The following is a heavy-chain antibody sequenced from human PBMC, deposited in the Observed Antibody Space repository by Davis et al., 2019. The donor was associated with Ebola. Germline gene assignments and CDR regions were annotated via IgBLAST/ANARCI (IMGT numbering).Heavy chain of an antibody. CDR2: IYYSGST. J-gene: IGHJ4*02. CDR1: GGSISSGGYY. CDR3: ARRPRRDGYNYNY. Sequence: SETLSFTCTVSGGSISSGGYYWSWIRQHPGKGLEWIGYIYYSGSTYYNPSLKSRVTISVDTSKNQFSLKLSSVTAADTAVYYCARRPRRDGYNYNYWGQGTLVTVSS. D-gene: IGHD5-24*01. V-gene: IGHV4-31*03.